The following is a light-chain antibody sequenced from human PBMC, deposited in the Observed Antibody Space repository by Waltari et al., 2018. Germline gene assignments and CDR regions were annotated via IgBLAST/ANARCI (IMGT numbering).Light chain of an antibody. J-gene: IGLJ3*02. CDR1: SSDVGGYNY. Sequence: QSALTQPRSVSESPGQSVTISCTGTSSDVGGYNYISWYQHHPGKAPKLIIYDVTKRPSGVPDRFSASKSVTTASLTISGLRAEDEADYYCSSYAGTYTGVFGGGTKLTVL. CDR2: DVT. CDR3: SSYAGTYTGV. V-gene: IGLV2-11*01.